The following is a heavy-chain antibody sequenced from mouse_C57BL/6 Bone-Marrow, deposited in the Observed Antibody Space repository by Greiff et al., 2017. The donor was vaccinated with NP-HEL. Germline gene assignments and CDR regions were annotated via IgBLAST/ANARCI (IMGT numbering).Heavy chain of an antibody. CDR1: GFTFSDYG. J-gene: IGHJ4*01. Sequence: EVKLVESGGGLVQPGGSLKLSCAASGFTFSDYGMAWVRQAPRQGPEWVAFISNLAYSIYYADTVTGRFTISRENAKNTLYLEMSSLRSEDTAMYYCARQNYYDYDVRAMDYWGQGTSVTVSS. V-gene: IGHV5-15*01. D-gene: IGHD2-4*01. CDR3: ARQNYYDYDVRAMDY. CDR2: ISNLAYSI.